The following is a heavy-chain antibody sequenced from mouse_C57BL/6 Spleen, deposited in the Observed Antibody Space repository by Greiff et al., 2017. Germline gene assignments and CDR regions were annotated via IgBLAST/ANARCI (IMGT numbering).Heavy chain of an antibody. CDR2: INPNNGGT. D-gene: IGHD2-10*01. CDR3: ATSYIRGYAMDY. CDR1: GYTFTDYY. Sequence: VQLQQSGPELVKPGASVKISCKASGYTFTDYYMNWVKQSHGKSLEWIGDINPNNGGTSYNQKFKGKATLTVDKSSSTAYMELRSLTSEDSAVYYCATSYIRGYAMDYWGQGTSVTVSS. V-gene: IGHV1-26*01. J-gene: IGHJ4*01.